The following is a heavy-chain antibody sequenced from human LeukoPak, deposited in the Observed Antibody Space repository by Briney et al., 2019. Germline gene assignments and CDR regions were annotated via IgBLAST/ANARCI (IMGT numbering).Heavy chain of an antibody. D-gene: IGHD6-19*01. Sequence: GGSLRLSCAASGFTFSSYSMNWVRQAPGKGLEWVSSVSSSGSYIYYADSLKGRFTISRDNAENSLYLQMNSLRAEDTAVYFCARDRATSGWGNWYFDLWGRGTLVTVSS. V-gene: IGHV3-21*01. CDR1: GFTFSSYS. CDR2: VSSSGSYI. CDR3: ARDRATSGWGNWYFDL. J-gene: IGHJ2*01.